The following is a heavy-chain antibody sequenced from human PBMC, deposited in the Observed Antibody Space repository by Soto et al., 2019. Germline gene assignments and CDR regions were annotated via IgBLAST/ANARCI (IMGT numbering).Heavy chain of an antibody. J-gene: IGHJ4*02. CDR2: IKQDGSEK. V-gene: IGHV3-7*01. D-gene: IGHD2-2*01. CDR1: GFTFSSYW. CDR3: ARPLRNIVVVPAAWDY. Sequence: EVQLVESGGGLVQPGGSLRLSCAASGFTFSSYWMSWVRQAPGKGLEWVANIKQDGSEKYYVDSVKGRFTISRDNAKNSLYLQMNSLRAEDTAVYYCARPLRNIVVVPAAWDYWDQGTLVTVSS.